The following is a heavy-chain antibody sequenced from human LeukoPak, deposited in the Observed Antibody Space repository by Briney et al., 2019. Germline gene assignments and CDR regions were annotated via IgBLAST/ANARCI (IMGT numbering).Heavy chain of an antibody. J-gene: IGHJ6*03. CDR3: ARDRGYSYGYYYYYYMVV. Sequence: GGSLRLSCAASGFTVSSNYMSWVRQAPGKGLEWVSVIYSGGSTYYADSVKGRFTISRDNSKNTLYLQMNSLRAEDTAVYYCARDRGYSYGYYYYYYMVVWGKGTTVTVSS. D-gene: IGHD5-18*01. V-gene: IGHV3-53*01. CDR2: IYSGGST. CDR1: GFTVSSNY.